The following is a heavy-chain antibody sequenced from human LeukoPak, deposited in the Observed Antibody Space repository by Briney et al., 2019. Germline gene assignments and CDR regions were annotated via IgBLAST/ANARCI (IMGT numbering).Heavy chain of an antibody. Sequence: SETLSLTCAVYGGSFSGYYWSWIRQPPGKGLEWIGEINHSGSTNYNPSLKSRVTISVDTSKNQFSLKLSSVTAADTAVYYCARGGEYYYDSSGYLHWGQGALVTVSS. V-gene: IGHV4-34*01. CDR1: GGSFSGYY. D-gene: IGHD3-22*01. J-gene: IGHJ4*02. CDR2: INHSGST. CDR3: ARGGEYYYDSSGYLH.